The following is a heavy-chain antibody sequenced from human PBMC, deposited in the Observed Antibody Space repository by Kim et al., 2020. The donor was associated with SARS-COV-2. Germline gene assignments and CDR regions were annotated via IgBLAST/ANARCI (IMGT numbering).Heavy chain of an antibody. CDR3: ARDDYYGSGSHYRGYGMD. V-gene: IGHV3-33*01. CDR1: GFSFRNYG. CDR2: IWYDGSSR. Sequence: GGSLRLSCVASGFSFRNYGMHWVRQAPGKGLEWVAVIWYDGSSRYSVDFVKGRFTISRDNSKNTLLQMNGLRGDDTAVYYCARDDYYGSGSHYRGYGMD. J-gene: IGHJ6*01. D-gene: IGHD3-10*01.